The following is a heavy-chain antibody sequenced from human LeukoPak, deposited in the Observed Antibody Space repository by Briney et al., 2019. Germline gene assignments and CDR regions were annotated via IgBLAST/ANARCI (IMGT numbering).Heavy chain of an antibody. CDR3: ARDGAREGPPDY. Sequence: PGGSLRLSCAASGFTFSSCSMTWVRQAPGKGLEWVSSISSSSSYIYYAESVKGRFTISRDNAKNSLYLQMNSLRAEDTAVYYCARDGAREGPPDYWGQGTLVTVSS. CDR2: ISSSSSYI. CDR1: GFTFSSCS. J-gene: IGHJ4*02. D-gene: IGHD1-26*01. V-gene: IGHV3-21*01.